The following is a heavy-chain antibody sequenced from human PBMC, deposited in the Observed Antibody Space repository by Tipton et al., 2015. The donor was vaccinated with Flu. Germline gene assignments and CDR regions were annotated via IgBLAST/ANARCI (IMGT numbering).Heavy chain of an antibody. CDR1: GASISSGNYY. V-gene: IGHV4-61*10. CDR3: ARDLGSSGSFDY. Sequence: TLSLTCTVSGASISSGNYYWSWIRQPAGKGLEWIGYIYYSGSTNYNPSLKSRVTISVDTSKNQFSLKLSSVTAADTAVYYCARDLGSSGSFDYWGQGTLVTVSS. D-gene: IGHD6-13*01. J-gene: IGHJ4*02. CDR2: IYYSGST.